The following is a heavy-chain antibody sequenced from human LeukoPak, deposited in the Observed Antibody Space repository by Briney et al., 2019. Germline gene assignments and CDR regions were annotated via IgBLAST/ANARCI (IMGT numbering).Heavy chain of an antibody. CDR2: IYPGDSDT. CDR3: ARHEKGGYSYGYTIDY. V-gene: IGHV5-51*01. CDR1: GYSFTSYW. D-gene: IGHD5-18*01. Sequence: GESLKISCKGSGYSFTSYWIGWVRQMPGKGLEWMGIIYPGDSDTRYSPSFQGQVTISADKSISTAYLQWSSLKASDTAMYYCARHEKGGYSYGYTIDYWGQGTLVTVSS. J-gene: IGHJ4*02.